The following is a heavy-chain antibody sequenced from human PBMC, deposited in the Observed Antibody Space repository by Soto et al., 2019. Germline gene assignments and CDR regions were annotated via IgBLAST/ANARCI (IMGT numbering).Heavy chain of an antibody. J-gene: IGHJ4*02. Sequence: ESWGGVVQPGRSLRLSCAASGFTLSSYAMHGVRQAPGTGLEWVAVISYDGSNKYYADSVKGRFTISRDNSKNTLYLQMNRLRAEDTAVYYCASRNSAPIYWGQGTLVTVSS. D-gene: IGHD6-13*01. CDR2: ISYDGSNK. CDR3: ASRNSAPIY. V-gene: IGHV3-30-3*01. CDR1: GFTLSSYA.